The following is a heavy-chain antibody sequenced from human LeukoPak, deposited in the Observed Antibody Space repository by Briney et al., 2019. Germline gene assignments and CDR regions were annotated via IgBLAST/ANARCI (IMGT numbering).Heavy chain of an antibody. Sequence: SETLSLTCTVSGGSPGSDYWSWIRQPPGKGLEWIGRIYTSGSTNYNPSLKSRVTISVDTSKNQFSLKLSSVTAADTAVYYCARAGRDYYYYYMDVWGKGTTVTVSS. J-gene: IGHJ6*03. CDR1: GGSPGSDY. D-gene: IGHD2-15*01. CDR2: IYTSGST. CDR3: ARAGRDYYYYYMDV. V-gene: IGHV4-4*08.